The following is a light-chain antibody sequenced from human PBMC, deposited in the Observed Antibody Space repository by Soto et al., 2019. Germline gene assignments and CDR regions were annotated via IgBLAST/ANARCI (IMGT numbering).Light chain of an antibody. CDR1: QGIGNA. J-gene: IGKJ1*01. V-gene: IGKV1-6*01. Sequence: PASLSASVGYRVTIASLASQGIGNALGWYQQKPGKPPKVLIYGASNLQSGVPPRFSGSGSGTDFTLAISSLQPEDSATYYCLQDINYPWTFGQGTKVDIK. CDR3: LQDINYPWT. CDR2: GAS.